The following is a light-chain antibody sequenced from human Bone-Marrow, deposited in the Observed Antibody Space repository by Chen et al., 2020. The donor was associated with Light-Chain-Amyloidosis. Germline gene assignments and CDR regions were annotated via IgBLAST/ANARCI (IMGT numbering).Light chain of an antibody. CDR1: SSDVGVYNY. J-gene: IGLJ2*01. Sequence: QSALTQPPSPSGSPGQSVTISCTGTSSDVGVYNYVSWDQQHPGKAPKLMIYEVSERPSGVPDRFSGSKSGNTASLTVSGLQAEDEADYYCSSYAGSNNLVFGGGTKLTVL. CDR2: EVS. CDR3: SSYAGSNNLV. V-gene: IGLV2-8*01.